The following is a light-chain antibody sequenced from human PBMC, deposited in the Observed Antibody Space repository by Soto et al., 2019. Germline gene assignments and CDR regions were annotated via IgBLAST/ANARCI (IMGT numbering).Light chain of an antibody. V-gene: IGKV1-6*01. CDR2: GAT. Sequence: ATQMTHSPSSLSASVGDRVTISCRASQGISNYLAWYQQRPGKAPKLLIFGATTLQSGVPSRFSASGSGPDFTLTISSLQPEDFATYYCLQDYNYLWTFGQGNKVEIX. CDR1: QGISNY. CDR3: LQDYNYLWT. J-gene: IGKJ1*01.